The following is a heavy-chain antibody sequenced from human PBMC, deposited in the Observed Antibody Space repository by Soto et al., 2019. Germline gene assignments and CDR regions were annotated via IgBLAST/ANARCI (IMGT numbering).Heavy chain of an antibody. Sequence: GGSPRLSCAAPEFIFSTYVMNWVRQAPGKGLEWLSAISSSGGTTYYADSVKGRFTISRDNSKDTLSLQMSSLRADDTAIYYCVYSYHFDYWGQGTLVTVSS. CDR3: VYSYHFDY. D-gene: IGHD2-15*01. CDR2: ISSSGGTT. CDR1: EFIFSTYV. V-gene: IGHV3-23*01. J-gene: IGHJ4*02.